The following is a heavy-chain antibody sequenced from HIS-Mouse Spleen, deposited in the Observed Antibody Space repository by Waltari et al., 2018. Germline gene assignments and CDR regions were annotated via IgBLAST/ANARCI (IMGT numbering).Heavy chain of an antibody. V-gene: IGHV1-18*01. CDR1: GYTFTSYG. CDR2: VRAYNGNT. CDR3: ARSESRFLEWLDWFDP. D-gene: IGHD3-3*01. Sequence: QVQLVQSGAEVKKPGASVKVSCKASGYTFTSYGISWVRQAPGQGLEWMGRVRAYNGNTNYAQKLQGRVTMTTDTSTSTAYMELRSLRSDDTAVYYCARSESRFLEWLDWFDPWGQGTLVTVSS. J-gene: IGHJ5*02.